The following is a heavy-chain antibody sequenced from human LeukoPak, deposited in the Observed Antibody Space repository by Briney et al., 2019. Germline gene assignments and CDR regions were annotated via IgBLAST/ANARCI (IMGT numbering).Heavy chain of an antibody. CDR1: GGSISSGDYY. CDR3: ARDGGPIHPTTVI. J-gene: IGHJ4*02. V-gene: IGHV4-30-4*01. Sequence: PSETLSLTCTVSGGSISSGDYYWSWIRQPPGKGLEWIGYIYYSGSTYYNPSLKSRVTISVNTSKNQFSLKLSSVTAADTAVYYCARDGGPIHPTTVIRGQGTLVTVSS. CDR2: IYYSGST. D-gene: IGHD4-17*01.